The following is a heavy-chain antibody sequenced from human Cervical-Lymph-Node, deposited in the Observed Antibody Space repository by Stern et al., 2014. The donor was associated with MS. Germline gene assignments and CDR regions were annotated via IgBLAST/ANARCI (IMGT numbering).Heavy chain of an antibody. CDR2: IFTGDADT. D-gene: IGHD4-17*01. J-gene: IGHJ4*02. CDR3: ARPKDYGDFKN. V-gene: IGHV5-51*03. Sequence: EVQLVESGAEVKKPGESLKISCQGSGYSFTSYWIGWVRQTPGQGLEWMGSIFTGDADTRYSQSFQGQVPISADKSKRPAYLQWSSLKASDTAMYYCARPKDYGDFKNWGQGTLVTVSS. CDR1: GYSFTSYW.